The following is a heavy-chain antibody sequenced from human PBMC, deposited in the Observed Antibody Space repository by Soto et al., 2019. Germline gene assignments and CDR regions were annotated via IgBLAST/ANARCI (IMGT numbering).Heavy chain of an antibody. V-gene: IGHV3-9*01. CDR2: TRWHSGSI. CDR1: GFTFDDYA. Sequence: EVQLVESGGGLVQPGRSLGLSCGASGFTFDDYAMHWDRQAPGKCLEWVSGTRWHSGSIGYADSVKGRLTISGDNAKNELYLQMNSLRAEDTALYYCAKVELRGEEYYYDSRGYYLDYWGQGALVTVSS. J-gene: IGHJ4*02. CDR3: AKVELRGEEYYYDSRGYYLDY. D-gene: IGHD3-22*01.